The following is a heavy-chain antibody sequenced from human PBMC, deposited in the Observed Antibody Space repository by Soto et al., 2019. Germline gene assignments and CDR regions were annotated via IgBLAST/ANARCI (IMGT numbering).Heavy chain of an antibody. J-gene: IGHJ6*02. V-gene: IGHV4-34*01. CDR3: ARAPRRAVAGTYYYYGMDV. Sequence: ETLSLTCAVYGGSFSCYYWCWIRQPPGKGLEWIGEINHSGSTNYNPSLKSRVTISVDTSKNQFSLKLSSVTAADTAVYYCARAPRRAVAGTYYYYGMDVWGQGTTVTVS. CDR2: INHSGST. CDR1: GGSFSCYY. D-gene: IGHD6-19*01.